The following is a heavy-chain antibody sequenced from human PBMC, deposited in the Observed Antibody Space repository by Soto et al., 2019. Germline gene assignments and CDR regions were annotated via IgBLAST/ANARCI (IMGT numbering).Heavy chain of an antibody. V-gene: IGHV4-34*01. CDR1: GGSFSGYY. CDR3: ARGDTDYGGNPYYVDY. D-gene: IGHD4-17*01. Sequence: PSETLSLTCAVYGGSFSGYYWSWIRQPPGKGLGWIGEINHSGSTNYNPSLKSRVTISVDTSKNQFALKLSSVTAAGTAVYYCARGDTDYGGNPYYVDYGGQGTLVTVSS. J-gene: IGHJ4*02. CDR2: INHSGST.